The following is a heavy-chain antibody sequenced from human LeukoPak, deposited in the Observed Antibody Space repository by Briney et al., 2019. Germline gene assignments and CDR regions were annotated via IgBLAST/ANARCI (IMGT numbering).Heavy chain of an antibody. CDR2: IYYSGST. V-gene: IGHV4-59*01. Sequence: SETLSLTCTVSGGSISSYYWSWIRQPPGKGLEWIGYIYYSGSTNYNPSLKSRVTISVDTSKNQFSLKLSSVTAADTAVYYCARYRYDILTGCHYYFDYWGQGTLVTVSS. D-gene: IGHD3-9*01. CDR1: GGSISSYY. CDR3: ARYRYDILTGCHYYFDY. J-gene: IGHJ4*02.